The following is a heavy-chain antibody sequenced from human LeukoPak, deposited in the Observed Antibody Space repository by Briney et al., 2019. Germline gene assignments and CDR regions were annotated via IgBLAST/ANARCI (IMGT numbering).Heavy chain of an antibody. CDR1: GFTFGGFA. CDR3: AKMKGHPLPKYYMDV. V-gene: IGHV3-23*01. Sequence: GGSLRLSCAASGFTFGGFAMSWVRRTPGKGLEWVSGISGSGDNTLYADSVKGRFTISRDNSKNTLYLEMNSLRAEDTAIYYCAKMKGHPLPKYYMDVWGQGTTVTVSS. D-gene: IGHD1-26*01. J-gene: IGHJ6*01. CDR2: ISGSGDNT.